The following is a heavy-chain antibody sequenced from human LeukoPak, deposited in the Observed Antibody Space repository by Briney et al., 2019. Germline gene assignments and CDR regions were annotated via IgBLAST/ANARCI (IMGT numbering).Heavy chain of an antibody. CDR2: VNPSGGST. J-gene: IGHJ4*02. CDR1: GYTFTSYY. V-gene: IGHV1-46*01. Sequence: ASVKVPCKASGYTFTSYYMHWVRQAPGQGLEWMGIVNPSGGSTSYAQKFQGRVTMTRDTSTSTVYMELSSLRSEDTAVYYCARDEGGSYLDYWGQGTLHTVSS. CDR3: ARDEGGSYLDY. D-gene: IGHD1-26*01.